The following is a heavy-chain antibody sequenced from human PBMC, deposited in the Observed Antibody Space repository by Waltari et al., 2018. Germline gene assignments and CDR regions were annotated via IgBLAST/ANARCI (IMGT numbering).Heavy chain of an antibody. D-gene: IGHD6-6*01. Sequence: QVQLVESGGGVVQPGRSLRLSCAASGFTFSSSAMHWVRRAPGKGLEWVAVISYDGSNKYSADSVKGRFTISRDNSKNTLYLQMNSLGAEDTAVYYCARDREGAARSMDVWGQGTTVTVSS. J-gene: IGHJ6*02. CDR1: GFTFSSSA. CDR3: ARDREGAARSMDV. CDR2: ISYDGSNK. V-gene: IGHV3-30-3*01.